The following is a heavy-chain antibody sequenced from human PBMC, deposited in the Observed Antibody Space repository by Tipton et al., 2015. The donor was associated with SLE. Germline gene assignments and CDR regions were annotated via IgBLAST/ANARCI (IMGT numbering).Heavy chain of an antibody. J-gene: IGHJ6*03. Sequence: TLSLTCTVSGGSINSSSYFWGWIRQSPGKGLEWIGNINTGGGTYRNPSLMSRVNISVDTSKTQFSQIVTYVTAADTALYYGVRGPWAYYYYMDGWGKGTKVSVS. CDR2: INTGGGT. CDR1: GGSINSSSYF. V-gene: IGHV4-39*07. D-gene: IGHD7-27*01. CDR3: VRGPWAYYYYMDG.